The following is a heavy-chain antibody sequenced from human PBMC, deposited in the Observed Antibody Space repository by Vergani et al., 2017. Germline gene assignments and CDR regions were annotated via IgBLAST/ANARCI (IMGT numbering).Heavy chain of an antibody. J-gene: IGHJ4*02. Sequence: QLQLQESGPGLVKPSETLSLTCTVSGGSISSSSYYWGWIRQPPGKGLWWIGSIYYSGSTYYNPSLKIRVTISVDTSKNQFSLKLSSVTAADTAVYYCARGTPMSGFFDYWGQGTLVTVSS. CDR3: ARGTPMSGFFDY. CDR1: GGSISSSSYY. CDR2: IYYSGST. V-gene: IGHV4-39*07. D-gene: IGHD5-12*01.